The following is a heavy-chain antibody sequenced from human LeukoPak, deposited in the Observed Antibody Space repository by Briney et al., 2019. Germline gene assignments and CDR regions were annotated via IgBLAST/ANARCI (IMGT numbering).Heavy chain of an antibody. Sequence: PSETLSLTCAVYGESFSGYFWSWIRQPPEKGLEWIGEVNHSGSTNYHPSLESRVTISLDTSKNQISLKVSSVTAADTAVYYCARHTNLIAAAGTTWYFDLWGRGTLATVSS. CDR1: GESFSGYF. V-gene: IGHV4-34*01. CDR3: ARHTNLIAAAGTTWYFDL. CDR2: VNHSGST. J-gene: IGHJ2*01. D-gene: IGHD6-13*01.